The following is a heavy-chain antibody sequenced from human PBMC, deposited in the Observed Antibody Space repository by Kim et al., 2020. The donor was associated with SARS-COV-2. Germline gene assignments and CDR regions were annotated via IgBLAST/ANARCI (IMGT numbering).Heavy chain of an antibody. D-gene: IGHD2-15*01. CDR3: ARDLRGSRAFDI. V-gene: IGHV4-31*02. Sequence: YYNPSLKSRVTISVDTSKNQLSLKLSSVTAADTAVYYCARDLRGSRAFDIWGQGTMVTVSS. J-gene: IGHJ3*02.